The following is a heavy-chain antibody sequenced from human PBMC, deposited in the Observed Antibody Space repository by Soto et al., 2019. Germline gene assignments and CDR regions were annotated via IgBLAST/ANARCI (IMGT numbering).Heavy chain of an antibody. Sequence: ASVKVSCNASGYTFTSYGISWVRQAPGQGLEWMRWISAYNGNTNYAQKLQGRVTMTTDTSTSTAYMELRSLRSDDTAVYYCARDRVSYCGGDCPFDPWGQGTLVTVSS. D-gene: IGHD2-21*02. CDR2: ISAYNGNT. V-gene: IGHV1-18*01. J-gene: IGHJ5*02. CDR1: GYTFTSYG. CDR3: ARDRVSYCGGDCPFDP.